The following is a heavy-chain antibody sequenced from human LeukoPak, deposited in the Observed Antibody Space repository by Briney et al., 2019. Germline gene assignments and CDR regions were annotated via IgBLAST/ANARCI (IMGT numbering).Heavy chain of an antibody. J-gene: IGHJ3*02. CDR3: ARDPGWSSFDI. Sequence: GGSLRLSCVASGVSFSSYWMSWVRQAPGKGLEFVAHIKQDGGSKNYVDSVRRVFTISRENTEKSLYLQMSILRADETALYYSARDPGWSSFDIWGQGIMVTVSS. CDR2: IKQDGGSK. V-gene: IGHV3-7*01. CDR1: GVSFSSYW. D-gene: IGHD2-15*01.